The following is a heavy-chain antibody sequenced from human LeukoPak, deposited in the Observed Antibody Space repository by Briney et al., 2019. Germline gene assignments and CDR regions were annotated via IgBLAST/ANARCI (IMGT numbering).Heavy chain of an antibody. CDR3: AKDSTTGTYVFDY. CDR1: GFIFSDYY. CDR2: ISSSGNTM. J-gene: IGHJ4*02. V-gene: IGHV3-11*04. Sequence: GSLRLSCAASGFIFSDYYMAWIRQAPGKGLEWLSYISSSGNTMYYADSVMGRFTISRDNSKNTLYLQMNSLRAEDTAVYYCAKDSTTGTYVFDYWGQGTLVTVSS. D-gene: IGHD1-1*01.